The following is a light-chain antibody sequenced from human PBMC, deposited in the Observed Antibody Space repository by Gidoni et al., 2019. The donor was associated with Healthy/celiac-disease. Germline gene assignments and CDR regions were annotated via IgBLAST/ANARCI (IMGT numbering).Light chain of an antibody. CDR1: QDISNY. V-gene: IGKV1-33*01. Sequence: DIHMTQSPSSLSASVGDRVTITCQASQDISNYLNWYQQKPGKAPKLLIYDASNLETGVPSRFSGSGSGTDFTFTISSLQPEDIATYFCQQYDTLPRTFGQGTKLEIK. J-gene: IGKJ2*02. CDR3: QQYDTLPRT. CDR2: DAS.